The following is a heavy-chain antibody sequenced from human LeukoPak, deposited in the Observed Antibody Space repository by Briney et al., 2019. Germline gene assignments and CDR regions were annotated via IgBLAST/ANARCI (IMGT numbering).Heavy chain of an antibody. Sequence: VKVSCKASGYTFTSYYMHWVRQAPGQGLEWMGIINPSGGSTSYAQKFQGRVTMTRDTSTSTVYMELSSLRSEDTAVYYCARELRIVVVPAANYALGYWGQGTLVTVSS. D-gene: IGHD2-2*01. CDR1: GYTFTSYY. J-gene: IGHJ4*02. V-gene: IGHV1-46*01. CDR2: INPSGGST. CDR3: ARELRIVVVPAANYALGY.